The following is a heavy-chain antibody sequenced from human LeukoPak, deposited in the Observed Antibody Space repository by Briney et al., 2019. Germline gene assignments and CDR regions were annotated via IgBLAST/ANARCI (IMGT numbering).Heavy chain of an antibody. J-gene: IGHJ4*02. CDR2: ISGSGGDT. Sequence: GGSLRLSCAASGFTFNTDAMTWVRQAPGKGLQWVSAISGSGGDTYYYDSVKGRFTISRDNSKNMMYLQMNSLRAEDTALYFCARDSSGWSKNYWGQGTLVTVSS. D-gene: IGHD6-19*01. CDR1: GFTFNTDA. V-gene: IGHV3-23*01. CDR3: ARDSSGWSKNY.